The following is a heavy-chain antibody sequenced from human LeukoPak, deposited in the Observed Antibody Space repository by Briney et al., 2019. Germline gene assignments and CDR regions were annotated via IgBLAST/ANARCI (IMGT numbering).Heavy chain of an antibody. J-gene: IGHJ2*01. CDR2: FDPEDGET. D-gene: IGHD3-22*01. Sequence: ASVKVSCKVSGYTLTELSMHWVRQAPGKGLEWMGGFDPEDGETIYAQKFQGRVTMTEDTSTDTAYMELSSLRSEDTAVYYCATTYYDSSGYQWWYFDLWGRGTLVTVSS. CDR3: ATTYYDSSGYQWWYFDL. V-gene: IGHV1-24*01. CDR1: GYTLTELS.